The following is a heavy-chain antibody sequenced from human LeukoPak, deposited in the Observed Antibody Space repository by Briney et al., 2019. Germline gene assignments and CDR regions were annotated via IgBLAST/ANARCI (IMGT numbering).Heavy chain of an antibody. CDR1: GGSFSGYY. J-gene: IGHJ4*02. D-gene: IGHD6-13*01. V-gene: IGHV4-34*01. CDR2: INHSGST. Sequence: SETLSLTCAVYGGSFSGYYWSWIRQPPGKGLEWIGEINHSGSTNYNPSLKSRVTISVDTSKNQFSLKLSSVTAADTAVYYCARVIFRGGRSWFFDYWGQGTLVTVSS. CDR3: ARVIFRGGRSWFFDY.